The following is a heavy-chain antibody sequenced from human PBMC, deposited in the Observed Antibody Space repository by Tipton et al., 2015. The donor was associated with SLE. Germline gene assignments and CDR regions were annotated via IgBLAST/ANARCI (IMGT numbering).Heavy chain of an antibody. CDR3: ARYESYELSRVGTYWYMDV. D-gene: IGHD1-7*01. CDR2: VHYSGST. Sequence: GLVKPSETLSLNCTVSGASISSDYWSWFRQPPGKGLEWIGYVHYSGSTNYNPSLKSRVSMSVDTANNQFFLRLTSVTTEDTAAYYCARYESYELSRVGTYWYMDVWGKGTTVTVSS. CDR1: GASISSDY. V-gene: IGHV4-59*01. J-gene: IGHJ6*03.